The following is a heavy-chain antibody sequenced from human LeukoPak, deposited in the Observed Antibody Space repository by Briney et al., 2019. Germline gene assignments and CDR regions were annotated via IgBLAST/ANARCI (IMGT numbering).Heavy chain of an antibody. CDR3: ARVGGGQVLTIFGVVIPAKKAFDI. J-gene: IGHJ3*02. CDR1: GGSFSGYY. V-gene: IGHV4-34*01. D-gene: IGHD3-3*01. Sequence: SETLSLTCAVYGGSFSGYYWSWIRQPPGKGLEWIGEINHSGSTNYNPSLKSQVTISVDTSKNQFPLELSSVTAADTAVYYCARVGGGQVLTIFGVVIPAKKAFDIWGQGTMVTVSS. CDR2: INHSGST.